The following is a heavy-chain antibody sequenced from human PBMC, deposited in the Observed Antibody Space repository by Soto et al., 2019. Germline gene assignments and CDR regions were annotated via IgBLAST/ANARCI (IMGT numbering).Heavy chain of an antibody. CDR3: ARGARFGDRRYMDV. CDR1: GGSISSYY. V-gene: IGHV4-59*12. D-gene: IGHD3-10*01. J-gene: IGHJ6*03. CDR2: VYYSGKT. Sequence: ETLSLTCTVSGGSISSYYWFWIRQSPGRGLEWIGYVYYSGKTNYNPSLESRVTISVDTSENQFSLKLNSVTAADTAVYYCARGARFGDRRYMDVWGKGTTVTVSS.